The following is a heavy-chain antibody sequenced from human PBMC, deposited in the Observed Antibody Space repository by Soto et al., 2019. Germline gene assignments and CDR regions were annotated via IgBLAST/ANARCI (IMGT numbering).Heavy chain of an antibody. CDR3: ARIAASGRGWDV. CDR2: IKQDGSEE. V-gene: IGHV3-7*01. CDR1: GFTFSSYW. D-gene: IGHD6-13*01. J-gene: IGHJ6*02. Sequence: EVQQVESGGGLVQPGGSLRLSCVDSGFTFSSYWMSWVRQAPVKGLEWVGNIKQDGSEENYADSVKGRFTISRDNAKNSMYLQMNSLRVEDTAVYYCARIAASGRGWDVWGQGTTVVVSS.